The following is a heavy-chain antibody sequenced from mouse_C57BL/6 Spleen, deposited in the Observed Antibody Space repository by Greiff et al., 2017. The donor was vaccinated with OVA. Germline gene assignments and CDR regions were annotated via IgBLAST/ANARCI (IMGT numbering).Heavy chain of an antibody. CDR2: ISSGSSTI. CDR3: ARGNWDAYYFDY. CDR1: GFTFSDYG. D-gene: IGHD4-1*01. Sequence: EVHLVESGGGLVKPGGSLKLSCAASGFTFSDYGMHWVRQAPEKGLEWVAYISSGSSTIYYADTVKGRFTISRDNAKNTLFLQMTSLRSEDTAMYYCARGNWDAYYFDYWGQGTTLTVSS. V-gene: IGHV5-17*01. J-gene: IGHJ2*01.